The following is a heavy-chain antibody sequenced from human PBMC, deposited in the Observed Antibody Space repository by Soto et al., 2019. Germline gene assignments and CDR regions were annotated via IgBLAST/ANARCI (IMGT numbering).Heavy chain of an antibody. CDR3: ARGTEYTSSSPMGY. V-gene: IGHV3-13*01. Sequence: GRQATGKGLEWVAGLSYAGDTYYPGSVKGRFTISRDNAKNSLYLQMNSLRAEDTAVYYCARGTEYTSSSPMGYWGQGTLVTVSS. CDR2: LSYAGDT. J-gene: IGHJ4*02. D-gene: IGHD6-6*01.